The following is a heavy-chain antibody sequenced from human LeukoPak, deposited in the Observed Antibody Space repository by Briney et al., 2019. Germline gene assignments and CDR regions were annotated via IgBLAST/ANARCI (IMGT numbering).Heavy chain of an antibody. J-gene: IGHJ4*02. CDR1: GFTFSSYA. CDR3: ARAPAAAGQYYFDY. D-gene: IGHD6-13*01. Sequence: GRSLRLSCAASGFTFSSYAMHWVRQAPGKGLEWVAVISYDGSNKYYADSVKGRFTISRDNSKNTLYLQMNSLRAEGTAVYYCARAPAAAGQYYFDYWGQGTLVTVSS. CDR2: ISYDGSNK. V-gene: IGHV3-30*04.